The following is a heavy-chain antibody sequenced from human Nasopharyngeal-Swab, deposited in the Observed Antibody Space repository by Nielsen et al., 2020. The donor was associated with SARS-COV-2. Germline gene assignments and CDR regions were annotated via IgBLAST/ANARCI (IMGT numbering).Heavy chain of an antibody. Sequence: SVKVSCKTSGDTFTNSAISWVRQVPGQGLEWMGGIVPALGLPNYAQKFRGRLTISADRSTTTSYLELSSLRFEDTAIYYCAREGEYGAYDAPDYWGQGTLVTVSS. D-gene: IGHD5-12*01. CDR3: AREGEYGAYDAPDY. V-gene: IGHV1-69*10. J-gene: IGHJ4*02. CDR1: GDTFTNSA. CDR2: IVPALGLP.